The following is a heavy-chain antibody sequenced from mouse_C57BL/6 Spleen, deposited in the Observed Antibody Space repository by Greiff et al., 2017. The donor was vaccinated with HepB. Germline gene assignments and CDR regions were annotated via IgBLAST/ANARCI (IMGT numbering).Heavy chain of an antibody. CDR3: ARRDGSSSPWFAY. Sequence: SLSPFTIYFIHFLNQLPFPFLYWIGVIYPSYSYTNYNQKFKGKATLTVDTSSSTAYMQLSSLTSEDSAVYYCARRDGSSSPWFAYWGQGTLVTVSA. D-gene: IGHD1-1*01. CDR1: LSPFTIYF. V-gene: IGHV1-59*01. CDR2: IYPSYSYT. J-gene: IGHJ3*01.